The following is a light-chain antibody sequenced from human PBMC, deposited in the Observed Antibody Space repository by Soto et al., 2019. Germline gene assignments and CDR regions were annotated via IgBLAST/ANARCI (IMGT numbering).Light chain of an antibody. V-gene: IGKV1-12*01. Sequence: DIQMTQSPSYVSASVGDRVSITCRASQDISSWLAWYQQRPGKAPKLLIYAATTLQSGVPSRFSGSGSGTTFTLTINTLQPEDFASYFCQQANSLPLTFGRGTKVDIK. CDR1: QDISSW. CDR3: QQANSLPLT. CDR2: AAT. J-gene: IGKJ4*01.